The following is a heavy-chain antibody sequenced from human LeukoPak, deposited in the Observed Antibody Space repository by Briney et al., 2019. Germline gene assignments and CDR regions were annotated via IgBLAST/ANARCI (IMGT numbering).Heavy chain of an antibody. J-gene: IGHJ4*02. V-gene: IGHV1-69*13. CDR2: IIPMTGTA. CDR1: GGTFNNFA. CDR3: ASPVKYYDTWSGYPPFDY. D-gene: IGHD3-3*01. Sequence: ASVKVSCKASGGTFNNFAISWVRQAPGQGLEWVGGIIPMTGTANYAQKFQGRVTITADESTSTAYMELSSLRSEDTAIYYCASPVKYYDTWSGYPPFDYWGQGTLVTVSS.